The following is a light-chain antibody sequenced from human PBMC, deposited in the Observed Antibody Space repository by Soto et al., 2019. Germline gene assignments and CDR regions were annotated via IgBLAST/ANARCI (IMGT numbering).Light chain of an antibody. J-gene: IGLJ2*01. CDR3: GADHGSGSNFVRV. CDR1: SGYSNYK. CDR2: VGTGGIVG. V-gene: IGLV9-49*01. Sequence: QSALTQPPSASASLGASVTLTCTLSSGYSNYKVDWYQQRPGKGPRFVMRVGTGGIVGSKGDGIPDRFSVLGSGLNRYLTIKNIQEEDESDYHCGADHGSGSNFVRVFGGGNKVTVL.